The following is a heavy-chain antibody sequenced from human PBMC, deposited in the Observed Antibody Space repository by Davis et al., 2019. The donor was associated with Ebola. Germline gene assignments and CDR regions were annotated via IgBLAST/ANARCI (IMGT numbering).Heavy chain of an antibody. V-gene: IGHV3-15*01. CDR3: TRVTDYGMDV. CDR2: IKSKTDGGTT. Sequence: GESLKISCAASGFTFSNAWMSWVRQAPGKGLEWVGRIKSKTDGGTTDYAAPVKGRFTISRDDSKNTLYLQMNSLKTEDTAVYYCTRVTDYGMDVWGQGTTVTVSS. J-gene: IGHJ6*02. D-gene: IGHD2-21*02. CDR1: GFTFSNAW.